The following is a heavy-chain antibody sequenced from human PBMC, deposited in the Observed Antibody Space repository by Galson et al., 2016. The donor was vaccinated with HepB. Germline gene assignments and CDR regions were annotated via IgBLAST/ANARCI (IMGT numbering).Heavy chain of an antibody. D-gene: IGHD6-13*01. CDR1: GGSISTSNYY. V-gene: IGHV4-39*01. CDR2: IYYNGTT. CDR3: AIRHSYMNSWYL. J-gene: IGHJ4*02. Sequence: EPLSLTCTVSGGSISTSNYYWGWIRQPPGKGLEWIGTIYYNGTTYYYPSLKSRLTISVDTYKNQFSLNHVSVTAADTAVYYCAIRHSYMNSWYLWGQGTLVAVSS.